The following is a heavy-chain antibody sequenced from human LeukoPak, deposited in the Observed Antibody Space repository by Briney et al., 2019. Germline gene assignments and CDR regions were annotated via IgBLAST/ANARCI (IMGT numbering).Heavy chain of an antibody. CDR1: GFTVSSYA. CDR2: IIGRGGST. CDR3: AKDPHSIVVVPAARVDY. V-gene: IGHV3-23*01. D-gene: IGHD2-2*01. Sequence: GGSQSLSCAASGFTVSSYATGWARQPAGEGLGWVPSIIGRGGSTYNPDSVKGRFTISRDNSKNTLYLQMNSLRAENTAVYYCAKDPHSIVVVPAARVDYWGQGTLVTVSS. J-gene: IGHJ4*02.